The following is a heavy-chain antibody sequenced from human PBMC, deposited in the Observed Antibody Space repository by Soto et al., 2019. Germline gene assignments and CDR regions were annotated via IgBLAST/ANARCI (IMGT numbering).Heavy chain of an antibody. CDR2: IVVGSGNT. CDR1: GFTFTSSA. V-gene: IGHV1-58*01. D-gene: IGHD1-26*01. CDR3: ATVYSISPSWFDT. Sequence: ASVKVSCKASGFTFTSSAVQWVRQARGQRLEWIGWIVVGSGNTNYAQKFQERVTITRDMSTSTAYMELSSLRSEDTAEYYCATVYSISPSWFDTWGQGTLVTVSS. J-gene: IGHJ5*02.